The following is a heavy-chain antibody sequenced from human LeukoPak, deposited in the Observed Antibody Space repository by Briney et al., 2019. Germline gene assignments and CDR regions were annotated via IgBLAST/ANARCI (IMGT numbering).Heavy chain of an antibody. J-gene: IGHJ6*04. CDR3: ARVPGDV. V-gene: IGHV3-23*01. CDR2: ISGSGGTT. D-gene: IGHD3-10*01. CDR1: GFNFENYT. Sequence: PGGSLRLSCAASGFNFENYTMTWVRQTPGKGLEWVSSISGSGGTTFHADSVKGRFTISRDNSKNTLYLQMSSLRAADTGVYYCARVPGDVWGKGTTVTVSS.